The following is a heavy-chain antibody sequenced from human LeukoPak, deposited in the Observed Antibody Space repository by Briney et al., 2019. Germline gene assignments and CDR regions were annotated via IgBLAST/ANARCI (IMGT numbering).Heavy chain of an antibody. J-gene: IGHJ4*02. CDR3: ARALGYYGLEKGLDY. V-gene: IGHV3-30*03. CDR2: ISYDGSNK. Sequence: GGSLRLSCAASGFTFSSYGMHWVRQAPGKGLEWVAVISYDGSNKYYADSVKGRFTISRDNSKNTLYLQMNSLRAEDTAVYYCARALGYYGLEKGLDYWGQGTLVTVSS. D-gene: IGHD3-10*01. CDR1: GFTFSSYG.